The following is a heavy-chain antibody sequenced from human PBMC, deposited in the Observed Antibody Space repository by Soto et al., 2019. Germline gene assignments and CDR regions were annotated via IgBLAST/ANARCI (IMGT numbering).Heavy chain of an antibody. V-gene: IGHV3-23*01. CDR1: GFTFSTYG. CDR3: SKDERGPDY. Sequence: GGSLRLSCAASGFTFSTYGMSWVRQAPGKGLEWVSGISSSGVNTYYADSVKGRFTISRDNSKNTLYLQMNNLRAEDTAIYYCSKDERGPDYWGKGSLVTV. CDR2: ISSSGVNT. J-gene: IGHJ4*02.